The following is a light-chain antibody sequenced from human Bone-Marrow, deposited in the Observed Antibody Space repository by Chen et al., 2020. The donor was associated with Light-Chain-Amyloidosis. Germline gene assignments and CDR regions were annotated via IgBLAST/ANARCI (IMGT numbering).Light chain of an antibody. J-gene: IGLJ2*01. Sequence: SSALTQPPSVSVSPGQTARITCSGDALPKQYAYWYQQKPGQAPVLVIYKDSERPSGIPERFSGSSSGTTVTLTISGVQAEDEADYYCQSADSSGTHVVFGGGTKLTVL. V-gene: IGLV3-25*03. CDR3: QSADSSGTHVV. CDR1: ALPKQY. CDR2: KDS.